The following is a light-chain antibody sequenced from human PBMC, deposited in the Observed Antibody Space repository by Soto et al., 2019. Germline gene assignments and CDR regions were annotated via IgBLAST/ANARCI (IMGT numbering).Light chain of an antibody. CDR2: QDS. J-gene: IGLJ1*01. CDR1: KLGDKY. Sequence: SYELTQPPSVSVSPGQTASITCSGDKLGDKYACWYQQKPGQSPVLVIYQDSKRPSGIPERFSGSNSGNTATLTISGTQAMDEADYYCQAWASSTVYVFGTGTQLTVL. CDR3: QAWASSTVYV. V-gene: IGLV3-1*01.